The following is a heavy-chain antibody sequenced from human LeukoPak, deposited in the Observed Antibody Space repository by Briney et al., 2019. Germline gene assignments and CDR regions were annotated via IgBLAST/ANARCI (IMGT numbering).Heavy chain of an antibody. CDR3: ARLLVGAATGLRYFDL. CDR2: ISYSWAT. V-gene: IGHV4-39*01. J-gene: IGHJ2*01. Sequence: SETLSLTCTVSGGSINSRDYSWGWIRPPPGMGLEWIGSISYSWATYYNPSLRSRVTISVDTSKNQFSLRLRSVTDAEAAICYCARLLVGAATGLRYFDLWGAGTLVTVSS. CDR1: GGSINSRDYS. D-gene: IGHD2-15*01.